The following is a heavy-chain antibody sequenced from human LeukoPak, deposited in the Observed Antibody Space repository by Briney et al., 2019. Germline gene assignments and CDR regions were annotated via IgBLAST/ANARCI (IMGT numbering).Heavy chain of an antibody. Sequence: GRSLRLSCAASGFTFSSYAMHWVRQAPGKGLEWVAVISYDGSNKYYADSVKGRFTISRDNSKNTLYLQMNSLRAEDTAVYYCARAYHPYYDFWSGYLTAHYYYMDVWGKGTTVTVSS. V-gene: IGHV3-30*01. CDR2: ISYDGSNK. D-gene: IGHD3-3*01. CDR1: GFTFSSYA. J-gene: IGHJ6*03. CDR3: ARAYHPYYDFWSGYLTAHYYYMDV.